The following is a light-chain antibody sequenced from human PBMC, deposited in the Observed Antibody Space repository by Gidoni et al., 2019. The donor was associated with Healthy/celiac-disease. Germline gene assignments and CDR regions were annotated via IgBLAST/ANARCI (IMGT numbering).Light chain of an antibody. Sequence: EIVLTQAPGTLSLSPGERATLSCRASHSVSSSYLAWYQQTPGQAPRLLIYGASSRATGIPDRFRGSGSGTDFTLTISRLEPEDFAVYYCQQYGSSPYSFGQGTKLEIK. CDR2: GAS. CDR3: QQYGSSPYS. V-gene: IGKV3-20*01. J-gene: IGKJ2*03. CDR1: HSVSSSY.